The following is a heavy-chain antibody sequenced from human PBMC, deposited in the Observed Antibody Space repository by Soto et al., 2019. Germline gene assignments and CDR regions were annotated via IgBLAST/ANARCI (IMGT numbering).Heavy chain of an antibody. J-gene: IGHJ4*02. Sequence: ASVKVSCKASGYRLTSYGISWVRQAPGQGLEWMGWTSGHDGNTKYTQKLQGRVTVTTDTSTSTAYMDLRSLRSDDTAVYYCAREYCSSASCYGPDFWGQGTLVTVSS. D-gene: IGHD2-2*01. V-gene: IGHV1-18*01. CDR1: GYRLTSYG. CDR2: TSGHDGNT. CDR3: AREYCSSASCYGPDF.